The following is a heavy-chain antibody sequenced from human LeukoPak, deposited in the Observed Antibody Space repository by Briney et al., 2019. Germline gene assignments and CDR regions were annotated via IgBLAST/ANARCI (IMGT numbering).Heavy chain of an antibody. Sequence: GGSLRLSCAASGFTFSSYAMSWVRQAPGKGLEWVSAISAGGDTTYTADSVRGRFTIPRDNSKNTLYLQMNTLTAEDTALYYCAGISYSGTWPVGYWGQGTLVTVTA. CDR1: GFTFSSYA. CDR3: AGISYSGTWPVGY. V-gene: IGHV3-23*01. D-gene: IGHD6-25*01. J-gene: IGHJ4*02. CDR2: ISAGGDTT.